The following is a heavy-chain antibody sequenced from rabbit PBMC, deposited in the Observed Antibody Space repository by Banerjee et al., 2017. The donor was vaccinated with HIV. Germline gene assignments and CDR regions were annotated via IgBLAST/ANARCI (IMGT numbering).Heavy chain of an antibody. J-gene: IGHJ2*01. CDR3: ARDLAGVIGWNFGW. CDR1: GFDFSVYG. D-gene: IGHD4-1*01. Sequence: QEQLLESGGGLVQPGGSLKLSCKASGFDFSVYGLSWVRQAPGKGLEWIGYIDPIFGRTYYASWVNGRFTISSHNAQNTLYLQLNSLTAADTATYFCARDLAGVIGWNFGWRGQGTLVTVS. CDR2: IDPIFGRT. V-gene: IGHV1S47*01.